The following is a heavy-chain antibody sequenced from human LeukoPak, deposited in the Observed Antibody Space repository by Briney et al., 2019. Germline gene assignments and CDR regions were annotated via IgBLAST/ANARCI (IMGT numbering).Heavy chain of an antibody. J-gene: IGHJ4*02. CDR2: IYPGGSDT. D-gene: IGHD6-19*01. V-gene: IGHV5-51*01. CDR1: GYSFTGYW. CDR3: AAALRSGWYQQFDY. Sequence: GESLKISCKGSGYSFTGYWIGGVRQMPGKGLEWMGIIYPGGSDTRYSPSFQGQVTLSADASISTAYLQWSSLKASDTAMYYCAAALRSGWYQQFDYWGQGTLVTVSS.